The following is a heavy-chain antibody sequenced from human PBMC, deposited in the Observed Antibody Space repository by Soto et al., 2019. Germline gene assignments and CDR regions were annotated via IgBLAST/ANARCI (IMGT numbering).Heavy chain of an antibody. CDR3: ARSPGIAVASAFDI. Sequence: QVHLVESGGGVVQPGRSLRLSCAASGFSFSNSAMHWVRQAPGKGLESVALVSFDGNTRYYADSVKGRFTISRDNSKNTVSLQMNSLRAEDTALYYCARSPGIAVASAFDIWGQGTMVTVSS. V-gene: IGHV3-30*04. CDR1: GFSFSNSA. D-gene: IGHD6-19*01. CDR2: VSFDGNTR. J-gene: IGHJ3*02.